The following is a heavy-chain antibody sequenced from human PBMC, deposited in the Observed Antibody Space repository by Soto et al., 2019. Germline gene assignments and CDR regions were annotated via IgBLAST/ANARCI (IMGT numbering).Heavy chain of an antibody. CDR3: AKGPYVDPYYYYAMDV. J-gene: IGHJ6*02. Sequence: VESLKMSCRGSGYIFTSYWIAWWRQMAWEGLELMWIIYLSDSDTRYSPSFQGRVTISADKSISTAYLQWSSLRVEDTAIYYCAKGPYVDPYYYYAMDVWGQGTTVPVPS. D-gene: IGHD3-16*01. CDR2: IYLSDSDT. V-gene: IGHV5-51*01. CDR1: GYIFTSYW.